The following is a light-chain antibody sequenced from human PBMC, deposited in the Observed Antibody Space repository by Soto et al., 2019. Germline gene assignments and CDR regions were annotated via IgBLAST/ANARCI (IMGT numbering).Light chain of an antibody. CDR3: QVWDRSSDSVV. CDR2: DDS. J-gene: IGLJ2*01. V-gene: IGLV3-21*02. Sequence: SYELTLPPSVSVAPGQTARITCGGDNIGRKSVHWYQQKPGQAPVLVVYDDSDRPSGIPERFSGSNSGNTATLTISRVEAGDEADYYCQVWDRSSDSVVFGGGTKVTVL. CDR1: NIGRKS.